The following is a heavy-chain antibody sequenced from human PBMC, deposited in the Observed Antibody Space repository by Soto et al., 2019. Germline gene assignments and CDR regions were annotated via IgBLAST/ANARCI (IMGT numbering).Heavy chain of an antibody. CDR1: GGSVTPYY. Sequence: QVQLQESGPGLVKTSDTLSLTCTVSGGSVTPYYWSWIRQSPGEGLEWLGYVSYSGKTGYNPSLKSRVSMSIDTSKNEFSLKLTSLTAADAATYYCARQQYTVVTAFDVWGQGTTVAVSS. CDR2: VSYSGKT. V-gene: IGHV4-59*02. CDR3: ARQQYTVVTAFDV. D-gene: IGHD2-15*01. J-gene: IGHJ3*01.